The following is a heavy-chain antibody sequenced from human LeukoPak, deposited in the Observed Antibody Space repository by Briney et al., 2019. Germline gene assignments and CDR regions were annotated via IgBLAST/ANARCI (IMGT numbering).Heavy chain of an antibody. D-gene: IGHD5-12*01. CDR1: GFTFSSYG. J-gene: IGHJ4*02. CDR2: IWYDGSNK. Sequence: GRSLRLSCAASGFTFSSYGMHWVRQAPGKGLEGVAVIWYDGSNKYYADPVKGRFNISRDNYKNTLYVQMNSLRAEDTAVYYCAKDQGEWGDSGYDSPPYYFDYWGQGTLVTVSS. CDR3: AKDQGEWGDSGYDSPPYYFDY. V-gene: IGHV3-33*06.